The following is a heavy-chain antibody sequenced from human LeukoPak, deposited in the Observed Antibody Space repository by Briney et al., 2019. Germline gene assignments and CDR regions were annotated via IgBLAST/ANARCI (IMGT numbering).Heavy chain of an antibody. CDR3: ARGAPYCSGGSCYDY. J-gene: IGHJ4*02. D-gene: IGHD2-15*01. V-gene: IGHV4-39*07. CDR2: IYYSGST. CDR1: GGSISSSSYY. Sequence: SETLSLTCTVSGGSISSSSYYWGWIRQPPGKGLEWIGSIYYSGSTYYNPSLKSRVTISVDTSKNQFSLKLSSVTAADTAVYYCARGAPYCSGGSCYDYWGQGTLVTVSS.